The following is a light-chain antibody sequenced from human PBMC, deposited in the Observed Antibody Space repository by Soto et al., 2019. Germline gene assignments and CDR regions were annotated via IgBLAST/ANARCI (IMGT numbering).Light chain of an antibody. CDR1: QGVDSSY. Sequence: EIVLTQSPGTLSLSPGERATVFCRASQGVDSSYLAWFQQKPGQAPRLLIYGASRRATGVPDRFSGSGSGTDFTLTITRLEPEDFAVYYCQQYDSSSWTFGQGTKVEI. CDR2: GAS. J-gene: IGKJ1*01. CDR3: QQYDSSSWT. V-gene: IGKV3-20*01.